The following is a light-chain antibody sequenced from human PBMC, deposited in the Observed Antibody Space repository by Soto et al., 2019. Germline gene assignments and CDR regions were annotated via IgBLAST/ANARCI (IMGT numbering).Light chain of an antibody. V-gene: IGKV3D-20*01. J-gene: IGKJ5*01. CDR3: QQYGSSPIT. Sequence: IGVTQSPATLSMSPGERATLSCGSSQSVRSDYLAWYQQKHGLAARFLIFDASYRATGIPDRFSGSGSGTDLTITISRLEPEDFEVYYCQQYGSSPITFGQGTRLEI. CDR1: QSVRSDY. CDR2: DAS.